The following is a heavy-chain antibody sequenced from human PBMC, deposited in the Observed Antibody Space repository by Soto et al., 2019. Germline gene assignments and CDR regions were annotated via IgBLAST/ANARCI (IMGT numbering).Heavy chain of an antibody. CDR1: EGSIIDYY. J-gene: IGHJ4*02. D-gene: IGHD1-26*01. CDR3: ARLGGSYAVPHFDY. CDR2: IYYSGTT. V-gene: IGHV4-59*08. Sequence: PSVTLPLTCTVSEGSIIDYYCTWIRQTPGKGLEWMGYIYYSGTTTNYNPSLKSRVTLSVDTSKNQFSLKLSSVTAADTAVYYCARLGGSYAVPHFDYWGQGTLVTVSS.